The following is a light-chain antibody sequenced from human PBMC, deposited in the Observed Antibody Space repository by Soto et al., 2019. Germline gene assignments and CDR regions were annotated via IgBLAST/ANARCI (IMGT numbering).Light chain of an antibody. CDR2: GAS. V-gene: IGKV3-20*01. CDR3: QQYGSSLWT. CDR1: QSVSSSY. Sequence: EIVLPQSPGTLSLSTGERATLSCRASQSVSSSYLAWYQQKPGQAPRLLIYGASSRATGIPDRFSGSGSGTDFTLTISRLEPEDFAVYYCQQYGSSLWTFGQGTKVDIK. J-gene: IGKJ1*01.